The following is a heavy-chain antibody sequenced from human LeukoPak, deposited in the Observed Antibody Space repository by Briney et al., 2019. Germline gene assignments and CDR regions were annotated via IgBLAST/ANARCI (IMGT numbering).Heavy chain of an antibody. CDR1: GFTFTDYY. CDR2: IGDSGSPI. J-gene: IGHJ5*02. CDR3: ARGAGPLFDP. V-gene: IGHV3-11*01. Sequence: GGSLRLSCAASGFTFTDYYMSWIRQAPGKGLEWISYIGDSGSPIYYADSVKGRFAISRDNAKNSLYLQMNNRRAEDTAMYYCARGAGPLFDPWGQGTLVTVSS.